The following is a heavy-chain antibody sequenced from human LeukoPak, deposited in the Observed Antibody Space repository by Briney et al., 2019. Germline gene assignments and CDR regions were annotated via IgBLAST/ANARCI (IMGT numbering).Heavy chain of an antibody. CDR1: GFSVSVNY. V-gene: IGHV3-66*01. D-gene: IGHD6-13*01. Sequence: GGSLRLSCAASGFSVSVNYMSWVRQAPGKGLEWVSVLFASGYSKYADSVKGRFTISRDNSENTLDLHMHSLRAEDTAVYYCAKNRRPGIGAFDIWGQGTMVTVSS. CDR3: AKNRRPGIGAFDI. CDR2: LFASGYS. J-gene: IGHJ3*02.